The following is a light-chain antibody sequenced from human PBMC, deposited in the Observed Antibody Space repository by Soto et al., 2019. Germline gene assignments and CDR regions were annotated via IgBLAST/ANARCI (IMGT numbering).Light chain of an antibody. CDR3: QQYNSYSPRT. J-gene: IGKJ1*01. CDR1: QSVSSC. V-gene: IGKV1-5*01. Sequence: DIQMTQSPSTLSASVGDRVTITCRASQSVSSCLAWYQQKPGKAPKVLIYDASTLENGVPSRFSGSGSGTEFTLTISSLQPDDFATYYCQQYNSYSPRTFGQGTKVDIK. CDR2: DAS.